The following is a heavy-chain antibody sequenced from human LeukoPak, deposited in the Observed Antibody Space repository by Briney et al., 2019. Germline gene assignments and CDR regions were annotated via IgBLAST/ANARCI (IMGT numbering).Heavy chain of an antibody. V-gene: IGHV3-33*01. D-gene: IGHD3-10*01. J-gene: IGHJ5*02. Sequence: PPGRSLRLSCAASGFNFFTYGMHWVRQALGKGLEWVAVIWYDGSNKYYADSVKGRFTISRDNSKNTLYLQMNSLRAEDTAVYYCARSGAGWFDHWGQGTLVSVSS. CDR1: GFNFFTYG. CDR3: ARSGAGWFDH. CDR2: IWYDGSNK.